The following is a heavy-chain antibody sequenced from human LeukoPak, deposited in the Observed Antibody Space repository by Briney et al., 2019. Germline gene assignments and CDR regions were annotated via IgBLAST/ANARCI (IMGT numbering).Heavy chain of an antibody. D-gene: IGHD4-17*01. CDR2: IYYSGST. Sequence: SETVSLTCTVSGGSISSSSYYWGWIRQPPGKGLEWIGSIYYSGSTYYNPSLKSRVTISVDTSKNQFSLKLSSVTAADTAVYYCARGDYGDFNWFDPWGQGTLVTVSS. J-gene: IGHJ5*02. V-gene: IGHV4-39*07. CDR1: GGSISSSSYY. CDR3: ARGDYGDFNWFDP.